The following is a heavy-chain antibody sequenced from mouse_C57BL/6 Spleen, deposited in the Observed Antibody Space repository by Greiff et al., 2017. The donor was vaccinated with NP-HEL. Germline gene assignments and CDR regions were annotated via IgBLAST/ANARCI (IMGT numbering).Heavy chain of an antibody. J-gene: IGHJ2*01. CDR3: ARAAQGTRGYFDY. CDR2: IYPGDGDT. Sequence: QVQLQQSGPELVKPGASVKISCKASGYAFSSSWMNWVKQRPGKGLEWIGRIYPGDGDTNYNGKFKGKATLTADKSSSTAYMQLSSLTSEDSAVYFCARAAQGTRGYFDYWGQGTTLTVSS. D-gene: IGHD3-2*02. V-gene: IGHV1-82*01. CDR1: GYAFSSSW.